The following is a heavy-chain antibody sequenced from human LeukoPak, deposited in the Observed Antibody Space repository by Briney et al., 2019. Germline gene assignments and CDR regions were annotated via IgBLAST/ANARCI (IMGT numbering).Heavy chain of an antibody. CDR3: ARLYCSSTSCYFDY. J-gene: IGHJ4*02. D-gene: IGHD2-2*01. CDR1: AFTVSSNY. V-gene: IGHV3-66*02. CDR2: IYSGGSGGNT. Sequence: TGGSLRLSCAASAFTVSSNYMGWVRQAPGKGLEWVSIIYSGGSGGNTYYADSVKGRFSISRDNSKNTLYLQMNSLRAEDMAVYYCARLYCSSTSCYFDYWGQGTLVTVSS.